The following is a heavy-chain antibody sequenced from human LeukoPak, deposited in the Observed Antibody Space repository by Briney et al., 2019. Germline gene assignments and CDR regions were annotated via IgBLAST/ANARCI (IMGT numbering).Heavy chain of an antibody. V-gene: IGHV3-66*01. D-gene: IGHD3-22*01. CDR2: IDTGGYT. J-gene: IGHJ5*02. Sequence: GGSLRLSCAASGFTFSSYSMNWVRQAPGKGLEWVSVIDTGGYTYYADSVKGRFTISRDNSKNTLYLQMNSLRAEDTAVYYCAKMYYYDTSGYYYLGWFDPWGQGTLVTVSS. CDR3: AKMYYYDTSGYYYLGWFDP. CDR1: GFTFSSYS.